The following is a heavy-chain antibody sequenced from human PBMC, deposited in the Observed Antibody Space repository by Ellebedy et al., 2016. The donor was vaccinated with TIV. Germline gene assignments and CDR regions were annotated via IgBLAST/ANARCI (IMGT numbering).Heavy chain of an antibody. J-gene: IGHJ3*02. CDR2: FDPEDDKT. D-gene: IGHD5-24*01. CDR3: ARESGWLQFNLGAFDI. CDR1: GYTLTELS. Sequence: AASVKVSCKVSGYTLTELSMHWVRQAPGRGLEWVGGFDPEDDKTIYAQKFQGRVTMTEDTSTDTAYMELSSLRAEDTAVYYCARESGWLQFNLGAFDIWGQGTMVTVSS. V-gene: IGHV1-24*01.